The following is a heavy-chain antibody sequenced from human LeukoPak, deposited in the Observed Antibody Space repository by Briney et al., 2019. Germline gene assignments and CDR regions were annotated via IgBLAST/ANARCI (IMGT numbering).Heavy chain of an antibody. CDR2: IYTSGST. CDR3: ARDGIVVVPAAIPHYYYYGMDV. CDR1: GGSISSYY. Sequence: SETLSLTCTVSGGSISSYYWSWIRQPAGNGLEWIGRIYTSGSTNYNPSLKSRVTMSVDTSKNQFSLKLSSVTAADTAVYYCARDGIVVVPAAIPHYYYYGMDVWGQGTTVTVSS. J-gene: IGHJ6*02. V-gene: IGHV4-4*07. D-gene: IGHD2-2*02.